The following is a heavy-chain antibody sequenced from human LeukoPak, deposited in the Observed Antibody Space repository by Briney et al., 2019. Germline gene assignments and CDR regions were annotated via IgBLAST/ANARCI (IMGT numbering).Heavy chain of an antibody. Sequence: ASVKVSCRASGYTFTNNDINWVRQAPGQGIEWMGWVSPDSGDTGYAPNFRGRVTMTTDTSINTAYMELTSLTSEDTAIYYCTRGRAAGDWGQGTLVTVSS. CDR1: GYTFTNND. J-gene: IGHJ4*02. CDR2: VSPDSGDT. CDR3: TRGRAAGD. V-gene: IGHV1-8*01. D-gene: IGHD6-19*01.